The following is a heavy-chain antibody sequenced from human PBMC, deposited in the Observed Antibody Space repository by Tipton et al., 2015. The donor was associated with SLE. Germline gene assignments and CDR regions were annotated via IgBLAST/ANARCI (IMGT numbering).Heavy chain of an antibody. CDR3: ARGGVSFDY. CDR2: INHSGST. J-gene: IGHJ4*03. Sequence: TLSLTCAVYGGSLRGYYWSWIRQPPGKGLECIGEINHSGSTNYNPTLKSRVTISVDTSKNQFSLKLSSVTAADTAVYYCARGGVSFDYWGQGTTVTVSS. V-gene: IGHV4-34*01. CDR1: GGSLRGYY.